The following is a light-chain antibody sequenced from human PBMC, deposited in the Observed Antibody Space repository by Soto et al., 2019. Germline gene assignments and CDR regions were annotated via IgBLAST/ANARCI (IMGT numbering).Light chain of an antibody. Sequence: QSVLTQPPSASASLGASVKLTCTLRSLHNSYAIAWHQQQPEKGPRDLMKLNSDGSHSKGDGIPDRFSGSSSGAERYLTISSLQSEDEADYYCQTWSTDIRVFGGGTKVIVL. J-gene: IGLJ3*02. CDR2: LNSDGSH. CDR1: SLHNSYA. V-gene: IGLV4-69*01. CDR3: QTWSTDIRV.